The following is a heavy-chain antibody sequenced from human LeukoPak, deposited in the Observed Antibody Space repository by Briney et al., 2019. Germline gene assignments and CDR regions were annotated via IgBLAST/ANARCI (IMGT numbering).Heavy chain of an antibody. Sequence: GGSLRLSCAASGFTLNTYWMSWVRQAPGKGLEWAANIKQDGSEEYYVDSVKGRFTISRDNANNSLYLQMNSLRAEDTAVYYCARGTTVTTRGGFIFDSWGQGSLVTVSS. CDR2: IKQDGSEE. D-gene: IGHD4-17*01. J-gene: IGHJ4*02. CDR1: GFTLNTYW. CDR3: ARGTTVTTRGGFIFDS. V-gene: IGHV3-7*05.